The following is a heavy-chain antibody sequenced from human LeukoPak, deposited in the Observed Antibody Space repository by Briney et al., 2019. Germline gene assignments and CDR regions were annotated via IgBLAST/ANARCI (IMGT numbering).Heavy chain of an antibody. D-gene: IGHD3-10*01. Sequence: SETLSLTCTVSGGSISSGGYYWSWIRQPPGKGLEWIGYIYHSGSTYYNPSLKSRVTISVDRSKNQFSLKLSSVTAADTAVYYCAGHRITMVRGVIFDYWGQGTLVTVSS. CDR2: IYHSGST. CDR3: AGHRITMVRGVIFDY. V-gene: IGHV4-30-2*01. J-gene: IGHJ4*02. CDR1: GGSISSGGYY.